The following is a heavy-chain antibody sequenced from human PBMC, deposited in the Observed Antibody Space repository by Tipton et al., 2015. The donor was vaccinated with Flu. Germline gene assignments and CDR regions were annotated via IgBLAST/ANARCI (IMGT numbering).Heavy chain of an antibody. V-gene: IGHV4-31*11. CDR2: IYYSGST. CDR1: GGSISSGGYY. CDR3: ARGGSGSYDIGQFDP. J-gene: IGHJ5*02. Sequence: TLSLTCAVSGGSISSGGYYWSWIRQHPGKGLEWIGYIYYSGSTYYNPSLKSRVTISVDTSKNQFSLKLSSVTAADTAVYYCARGGSGSYDIGQFDPRGQGPL. D-gene: IGHD3-10*01.